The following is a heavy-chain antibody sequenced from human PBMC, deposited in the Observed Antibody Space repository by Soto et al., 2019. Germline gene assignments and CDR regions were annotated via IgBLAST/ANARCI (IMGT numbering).Heavy chain of an antibody. D-gene: IGHD6-6*01. Sequence: PGGSLRLSCAASGFTFSSYAMSWVRQAPGKGLEWVSGISSGGGSPYNADSVKGRFTISRDNSKNTLYLQMNSLRAADTAVYFCAKGDGRIVPRHFDSWGQGTLVTVSS. V-gene: IGHV3-23*01. CDR3: AKGDGRIVPRHFDS. J-gene: IGHJ4*02. CDR1: GFTFSSYA. CDR2: ISSGGGSP.